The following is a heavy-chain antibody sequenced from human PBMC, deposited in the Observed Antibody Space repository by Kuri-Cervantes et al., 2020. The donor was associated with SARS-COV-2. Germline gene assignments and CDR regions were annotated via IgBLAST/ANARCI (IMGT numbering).Heavy chain of an antibody. CDR2: INPNSGGT. CDR1: GYTFTGFY. CDR3: ARDDGPAAIGGAWFDP. V-gene: IGHV1-2*02. J-gene: IGHJ5*02. D-gene: IGHD2-2*02. Sequence: ASVKVFCKASGYTFTGFYMHWVRQAPGQGLEWMGWINPNSGGTNYAQKFQGRVTMTRDTSISTAYMELSRLRSDDTAVYYCARDDGPAAIGGAWFDPWGQGTLVTVSS.